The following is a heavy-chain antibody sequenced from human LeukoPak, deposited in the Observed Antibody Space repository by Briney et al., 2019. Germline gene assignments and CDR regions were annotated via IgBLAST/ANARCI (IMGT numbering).Heavy chain of an antibody. J-gene: IGHJ4*02. Sequence: GGSLRLSCAASGFTFSAYTMHWVRQAPRKGLEWVASISSSSTYIHYADSMKGRFTIPRDNAKKSLYLQMNGLRAEDTALYYCVREAYDPHGWGQGTLVTVSS. D-gene: IGHD2-21*01. CDR1: GFTFSAYT. CDR3: VREAYDPHG. CDR2: ISSSSTYI. V-gene: IGHV3-21*01.